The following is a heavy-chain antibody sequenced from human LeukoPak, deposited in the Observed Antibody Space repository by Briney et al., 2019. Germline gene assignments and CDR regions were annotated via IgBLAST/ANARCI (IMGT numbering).Heavy chain of an antibody. CDR3: AKDSEQWLVQGDAFAI. Sequence: GGSLRLSCAASGFTFSSYAMSWVRQAPGKGLEWVSAISGSGGSTYYADSVKGRFTISRANSKNTRHLEMNSLRAEDTAVYYCAKDSEQWLVQGDAFAIWGQATMVTVSS. D-gene: IGHD6-19*01. CDR2: ISGSGGST. CDR1: GFTFSSYA. V-gene: IGHV3-23*01. J-gene: IGHJ3*02.